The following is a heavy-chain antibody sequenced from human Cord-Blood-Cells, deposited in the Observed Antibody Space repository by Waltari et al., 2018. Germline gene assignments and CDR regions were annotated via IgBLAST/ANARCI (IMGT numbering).Heavy chain of an antibody. CDR2: IIPILGTA. J-gene: IGHJ6*02. CDR3: ARGDYSNYDSYYYYGMDV. V-gene: IGHV1-69*01. CDR1: GGTFSSYA. Sequence: QVQLVQSGAEVKKPGSSVKVSCKASGGTFSSYAISWVRQAPGQGLEWMGGIIPILGTANYAQKFQCRVTITADESTSTAYMELSSLRSEDTAVYYCARGDYSNYDSYYYYGMDVWGQGTTVTVSS. D-gene: IGHD4-4*01.